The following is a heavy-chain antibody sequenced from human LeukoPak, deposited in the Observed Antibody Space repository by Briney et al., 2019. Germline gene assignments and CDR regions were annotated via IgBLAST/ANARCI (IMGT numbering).Heavy chain of an antibody. D-gene: IGHD3-10*01. J-gene: IGHJ3*02. CDR2: ISYDGSNE. V-gene: IGHV3-33*05. CDR1: GFVFSSFG. CDR3: ARDVTMIRGVTRDPDAFDI. Sequence: GTSLRLSCTVSGFVFSSFGMHWVRQAPGKGPEWVAFISYDGSNEYYADSAKGRFTISRDNSEGTLYPQMNSLRADDTALYYCARDVTMIRGVTRDPDAFDIWGQGTLVTVSS.